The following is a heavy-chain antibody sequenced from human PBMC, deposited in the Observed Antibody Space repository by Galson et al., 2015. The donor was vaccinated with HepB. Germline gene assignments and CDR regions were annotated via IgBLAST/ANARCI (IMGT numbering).Heavy chain of an antibody. J-gene: IGHJ1*01. CDR2: IDPSNYYT. V-gene: IGHV5-10-1*01. D-gene: IGHD3-10*01. Sequence: QSGAEVKKPGESLRISCKGSGYSFTSYWIHWVRQMPGKGLEWMGRIDPSNYYTNYSPSFQGHVTISADRSISIAYLQWSSLKASDTAMYYCARRRAYSGSGSRGIDCWGQGTLVTVSS. CDR1: GYSFTSYW. CDR3: ARRRAYSGSGSRGIDC.